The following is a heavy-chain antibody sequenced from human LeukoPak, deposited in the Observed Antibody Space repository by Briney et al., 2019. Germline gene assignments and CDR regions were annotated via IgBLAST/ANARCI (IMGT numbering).Heavy chain of an antibody. V-gene: IGHV4-61*02. Sequence: PSETLSLTCTVSGGSLSSGSYYWSWIRQPAGKGLEWLGRIYTSGSTNYNPSLKSRVTISVDTSKNQFSLKLSSVTAADTAVYYCARVLSLVVVDDAFDIWGQGTMVTVSS. J-gene: IGHJ3*02. CDR2: IYTSGST. D-gene: IGHD2-15*01. CDR3: ARVLSLVVVDDAFDI. CDR1: GGSLSSGSYY.